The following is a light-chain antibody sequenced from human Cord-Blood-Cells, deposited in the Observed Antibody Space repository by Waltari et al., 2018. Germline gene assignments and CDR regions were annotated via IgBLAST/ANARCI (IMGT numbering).Light chain of an antibody. Sequence: QSVLTQPPSASGTPGPRVTISCSGSSSNIGSNYVYWYQQLPGTAPKLLIYRNNQRPSGVPDRFSGSKSGTSASLAISGLRSEDEADYYCAPWDDSLSGPVFGGGTKLTVL. J-gene: IGLJ2*01. CDR1: SSNIGSNY. CDR2: RNN. CDR3: APWDDSLSGPV. V-gene: IGLV1-47*01.